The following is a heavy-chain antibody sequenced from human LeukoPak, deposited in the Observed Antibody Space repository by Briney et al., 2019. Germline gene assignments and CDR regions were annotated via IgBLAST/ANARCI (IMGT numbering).Heavy chain of an antibody. CDR1: GFAFGTYA. J-gene: IGHJ4*02. CDR2: FSGSDGST. CDR3: AKGWDGGYSYGLGESFDY. V-gene: IGHV3-23*01. Sequence: GGSLRLSCAASGFAFGTYAMTWVRQAPGKGLEWVSGFSGSDGSTYYADSVKGRFTISRDNSKNTLYLEMNSLRAEDTAVYYCAKGWDGGYSYGLGESFDYWGQGTLVTVSS. D-gene: IGHD5-18*01.